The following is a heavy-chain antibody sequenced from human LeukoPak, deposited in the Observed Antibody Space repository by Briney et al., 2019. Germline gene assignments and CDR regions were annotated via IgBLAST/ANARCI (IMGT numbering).Heavy chain of an antibody. Sequence: PGGSLRLSCAASGFTFSSYGMHWVRQAPGKGLEWVAVIWYDGSNKYYADSVKGRFTISRDNSKNTLYLQMNSLRAEDTAVYYCAKEEPWGTFDIWGQGTMVTVSS. CDR3: AKEEPWGTFDI. CDR1: GFTFSSYG. V-gene: IGHV3-33*06. D-gene: IGHD7-27*01. J-gene: IGHJ3*02. CDR2: IWYDGSNK.